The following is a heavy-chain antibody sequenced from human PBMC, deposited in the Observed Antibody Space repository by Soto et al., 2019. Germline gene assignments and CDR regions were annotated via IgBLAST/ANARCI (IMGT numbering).Heavy chain of an antibody. CDR2: IYHSGST. J-gene: IGHJ6*02. CDR1: GGSISSGGYS. V-gene: IGHV4-30-2*01. CDR3: ARGIGGMVRGVIVPYYYSGMDV. Sequence: SETLSLTCAVSGGSISSGGYSWSWIRQPPGKGLEWIGYIYHSGSTYYNPSLKSRVTISVDRSKNQFSLKLSSVTAADTAVYYCARGIGGMVRGVIVPYYYSGMDVWGQGTTVTVSS. D-gene: IGHD3-10*01.